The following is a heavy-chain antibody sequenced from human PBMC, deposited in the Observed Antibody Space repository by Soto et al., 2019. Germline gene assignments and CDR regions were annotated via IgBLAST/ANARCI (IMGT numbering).Heavy chain of an antibody. J-gene: IGHJ4*02. Sequence: QVHLVQSGAEVKKSWASVKVYCKGSGYDFTTYGITWVRQAPGQGLEWMAWISAHNGNTDYAQKLQGRVTVTRDTSTSTAYMELRSLRSDDTAVYYCARGRYGDYWGQGALVAVSS. V-gene: IGHV1-18*01. CDR2: ISAHNGNT. D-gene: IGHD1-1*01. CDR3: ARGRYGDY. CDR1: GYDFTTYG.